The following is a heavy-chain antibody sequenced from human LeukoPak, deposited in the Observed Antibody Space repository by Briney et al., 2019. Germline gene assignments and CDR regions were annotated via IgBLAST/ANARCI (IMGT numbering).Heavy chain of an antibody. V-gene: IGHV1-2*02. CDR3: ARSEAPQYNWFDP. J-gene: IGHJ5*02. Sequence: ASVTXSCKASGYTFTGYYMHWVRQAPXQGLEWMGWINPNSGGTNYAQKFQGRVTMTRDTSISTAYMELSRLRSDDTAVYYCARSEAPQYNWFDPWGQGTLVTVSS. D-gene: IGHD5-24*01. CDR2: INPNSGGT. CDR1: GYTFTGYY.